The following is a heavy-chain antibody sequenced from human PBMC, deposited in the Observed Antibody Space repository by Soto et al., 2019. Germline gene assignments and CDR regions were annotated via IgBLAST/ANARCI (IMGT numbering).Heavy chain of an antibody. V-gene: IGHV3-30*04. J-gene: IGHJ4*02. CDR3: ARSRNSAVADSFDF. D-gene: IGHD3-10*01. Sequence: GGSLRLSCAASGFTFSRYAIHWVRQAPGKGLEWVAVTSRDGSNKYYVDSVKGRFTISRDNSKNTLYLQMNSLRDEDTAVYYCARSRNSAVADSFDFWGQGTLVTVSS. CDR1: GFTFSRYA. CDR2: TSRDGSNK.